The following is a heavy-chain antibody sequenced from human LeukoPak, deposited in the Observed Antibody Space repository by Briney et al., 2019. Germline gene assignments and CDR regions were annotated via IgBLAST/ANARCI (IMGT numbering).Heavy chain of an antibody. D-gene: IGHD3-9*01. J-gene: IGHJ3*02. Sequence: ASVKVSCKASGCTFTSYGISWVRQAPGQGLEWMGWISAYNGNTNYAQKLQGRVTMTTDTSTSTAYMELRSLRSDDTAVYYCAILVGVLTGPDAFDIWGQGTMVTVSS. CDR1: GCTFTSYG. CDR2: ISAYNGNT. CDR3: AILVGVLTGPDAFDI. V-gene: IGHV1-18*01.